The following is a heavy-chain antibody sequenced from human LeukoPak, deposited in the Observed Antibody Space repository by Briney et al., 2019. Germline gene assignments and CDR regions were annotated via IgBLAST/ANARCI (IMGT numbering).Heavy chain of an antibody. D-gene: IGHD6-19*01. Sequence: PGGSLRLSCAASGFTFNNFGMTWVRQPPGKGLEWIGEINHSGSTNYNPSLKSRVTISVDTSKNQFSLKLSSVTAADTAVYYCARHGGGSGYYYYYYYMDVWGKGTTVTISS. J-gene: IGHJ6*03. CDR3: ARHGGGSGYYYYYYYMDV. CDR2: INHSGST. V-gene: IGHV4-34*01. CDR1: GFTFNNFG.